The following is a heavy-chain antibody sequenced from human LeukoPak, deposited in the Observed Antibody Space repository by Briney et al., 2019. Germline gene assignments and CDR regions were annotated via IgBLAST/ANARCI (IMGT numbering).Heavy chain of an antibody. CDR1: GGSFSGYY. CDR2: INHSGST. D-gene: IGHD2-15*01. CDR3: ASSEYCSGGSCYSRPDY. Sequence: SETLSLTCAIYGGSFSGYYWSWIRQPPGKGLKWIGEINHSGSTNYNPSLKSRVTISVDTSKNQFSLKLSSVTAADTTVYYCASSEYCSGGSCYSRPDYWGQGTLVTVSS. J-gene: IGHJ4*02. V-gene: IGHV4-34*01.